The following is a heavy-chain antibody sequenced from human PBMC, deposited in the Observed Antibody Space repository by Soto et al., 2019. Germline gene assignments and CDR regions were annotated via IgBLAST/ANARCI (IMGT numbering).Heavy chain of an antibody. D-gene: IGHD2-8*01. CDR1: DSSVNGGGYY. J-gene: IGHJ5*02. V-gene: IGHV4-61*03. CDR3: ERGDHGPRRCHLNT. Sequence: SETLSLTCTVSDSSVNGGGYYWSWIRQPPGKGLEWIGLIFYNGGTSYNPSLGRRVTISADTSKTLFSLNLNFVTATDTADYYLERGDHGPRRCHLNTWRKRNLVIV. CDR2: IFYNGGT.